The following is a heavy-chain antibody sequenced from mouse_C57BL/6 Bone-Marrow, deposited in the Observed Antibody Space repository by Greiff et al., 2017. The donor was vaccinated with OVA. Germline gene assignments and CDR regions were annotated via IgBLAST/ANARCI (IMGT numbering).Heavy chain of an antibody. Sequence: QVQLKESGAELVRPGASVTLSCKASGYTFTDYEMHWVKQTPVHGLEWIGAIDPETGGTAYNQKFKGKAILTADKSSSTAYMELRSLTSEDSAVYYCTRDLLWLPRYWYFDVWGTGTTVTVSS. CDR3: TRDLLWLPRYWYFDV. CDR1: GYTFTDYE. D-gene: IGHD2-9*01. V-gene: IGHV1-15*01. CDR2: IDPETGGT. J-gene: IGHJ1*03.